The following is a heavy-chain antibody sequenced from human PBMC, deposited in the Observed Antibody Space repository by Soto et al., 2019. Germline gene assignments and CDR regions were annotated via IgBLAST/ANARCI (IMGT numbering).Heavy chain of an antibody. V-gene: IGHV3-23*01. CDR3: AKAYYYDSSGRYYFDY. Sequence: GGSLRLSCAASGFTFSSYAMSWVRQAPGKGLEWVSAISGSGGSTYYADSVKGRFTISRDNSKNTLYLQMNSLRAEDTAVYYCAKAYYYDSSGRYYFDYWGQGTMVTVYS. J-gene: IGHJ4*02. D-gene: IGHD3-22*01. CDR1: GFTFSSYA. CDR2: ISGSGGST.